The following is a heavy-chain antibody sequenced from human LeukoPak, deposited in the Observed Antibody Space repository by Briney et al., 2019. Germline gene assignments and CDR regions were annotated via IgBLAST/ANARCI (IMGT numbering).Heavy chain of an antibody. D-gene: IGHD3-3*01. V-gene: IGHV1-8*01. CDR3: ARVYDFWTFDP. Sequence: ASVKVSCKASGYTFTSYDFNWVRQATGQRPEWMGWMSPNSGDTGYAQKFQDRVTMTRNTSISTAYMELSSLRSDDTAVYYCARVYDFWTFDPWGQGTLVTVSS. CDR1: GYTFTSYD. J-gene: IGHJ5*02. CDR2: MSPNSGDT.